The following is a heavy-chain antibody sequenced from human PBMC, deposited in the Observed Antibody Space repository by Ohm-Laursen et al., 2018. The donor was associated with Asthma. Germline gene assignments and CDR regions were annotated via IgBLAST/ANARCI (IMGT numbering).Heavy chain of an antibody. D-gene: IGHD5-12*01. V-gene: IGHV3-21*01. CDR1: GFTFSSYS. J-gene: IGHJ4*02. CDR2: ISSSSSYI. Sequence: SLRLSCAASGFTFSSYSMNWVRQAPGKGLEWVSSISSSSSYIYYADSVKGRFTISRDNAKNSLYLQMNSLRAEDTAVYYCAREGIVATGGVDYWGQGTLVTVSS. CDR3: AREGIVATGGVDY.